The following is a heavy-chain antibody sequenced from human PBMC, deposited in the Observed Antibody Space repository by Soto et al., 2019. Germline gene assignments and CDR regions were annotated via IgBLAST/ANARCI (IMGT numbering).Heavy chain of an antibody. CDR3: AREMYYSTYFDS. V-gene: IGHV2-5*02. CDR2: IYWDDDH. CDR1: GFSLSSNGVG. D-gene: IGHD3-10*01. J-gene: IGHJ4*02. Sequence: QITLRESGTALVRPTQTLTLTCTFSGFSLSSNGVGVGWIRQPPGKALEWLALIYWDDDHRYSPSLKTRLTITKDTSKNQVVLTMTKLDPVDTATYYCAREMYYSTYFDSWGQGTLVSVSS.